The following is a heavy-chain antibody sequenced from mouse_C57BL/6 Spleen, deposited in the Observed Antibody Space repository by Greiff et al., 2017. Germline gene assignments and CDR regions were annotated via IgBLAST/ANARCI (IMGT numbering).Heavy chain of an antibody. J-gene: IGHJ3*01. CDR3: ARLDGYPSY. CDR2: FYPGGSYM. CDR1: GYTFTEYT. Sequence: QVQLQQPGAELVIPGASVKLSCKASGYTFTEYTMHWVKQRPGQGLEWIGGFYPGGSYMNYNQKFKGKSTLTVDKSSSTAYMELSSLTSEDSAVYFCARLDGYPSYWGQGTLVTVSA. V-gene: IGHV1-62-2*01. D-gene: IGHD2-2*01.